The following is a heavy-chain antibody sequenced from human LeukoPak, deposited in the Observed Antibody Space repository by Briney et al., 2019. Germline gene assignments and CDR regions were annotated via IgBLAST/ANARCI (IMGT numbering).Heavy chain of an antibody. J-gene: IGHJ4*02. CDR2: ISSSGSTI. CDR3: ARSSRLTSDY. CDR1: GYIFSDYY. D-gene: IGHD6-6*01. Sequence: PGGSLRLSCAASGYIFSDYYMSWIRQAPGKGLECVSYISSSGSTIYYADSVKGRFTISRDNAKNSLYLQMNSLRAEDTAVYYCARSSRLTSDYWGQGTLVTVSS. V-gene: IGHV3-11*04.